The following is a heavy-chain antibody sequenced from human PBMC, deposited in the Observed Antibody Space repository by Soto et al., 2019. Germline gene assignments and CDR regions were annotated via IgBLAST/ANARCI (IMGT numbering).Heavy chain of an antibody. CDR3: ARGRAGIAVAGTRLDAFDI. V-gene: IGHV1-18*01. CDR2: ISAYNGNT. Sequence: ASVKVSCKASGYTFTSYGISWVRQAPGQGLEWMGWISAYNGNTNYAQKLQGRVTMTTDTSASTAYMELRSLRSDDTAVYYCARGRAGIAVAGTRLDAFDIWGQGTMVTVSS. D-gene: IGHD6-19*01. CDR1: GYTFTSYG. J-gene: IGHJ3*02.